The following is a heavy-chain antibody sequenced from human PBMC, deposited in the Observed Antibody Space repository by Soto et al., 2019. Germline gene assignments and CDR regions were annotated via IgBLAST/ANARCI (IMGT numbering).Heavy chain of an antibody. Sequence: EVQLVESGGGLVQPGRSLRLSCAASGFTFDDYAMHWVRQAPGKGLEWVSGISWNSGSIGYADSVKGRFTISRDNAKNPLYLQMNSLRAEDTALYYCAKDHSGSYFLAFDIWGQGTMVTVSS. D-gene: IGHD1-26*01. CDR3: AKDHSGSYFLAFDI. CDR2: ISWNSGSI. J-gene: IGHJ3*02. CDR1: GFTFDDYA. V-gene: IGHV3-9*01.